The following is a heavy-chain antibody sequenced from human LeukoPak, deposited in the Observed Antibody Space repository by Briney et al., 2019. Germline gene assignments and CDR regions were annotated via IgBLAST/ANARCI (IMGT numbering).Heavy chain of an antibody. V-gene: IGHV4-4*07. CDR3: ARGHCSSTSCYPYYFDY. CDR1: GGSISSYY. D-gene: IGHD2-2*01. Sequence: PSETLSLTCTVSGGSISSYYRSWIRQPAGKGLEWIGRIYTSGSTNYNPSLKSRVTMSVDTSKNQFSLKLSSVTAADTAVYYCARGHCSSTSCYPYYFDYWGQGTLVTVSS. J-gene: IGHJ4*02. CDR2: IYTSGST.